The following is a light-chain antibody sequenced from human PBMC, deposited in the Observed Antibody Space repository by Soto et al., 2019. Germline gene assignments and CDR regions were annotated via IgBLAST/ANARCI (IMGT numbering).Light chain of an antibody. CDR3: SSYTSASTLLYL. V-gene: IGLV2-14*01. CDR1: SSDVGGYNY. Sequence: QSALTQPASVSGSPGQSITISCTGTSSDVGGYNYVSWYQQHPGIAPKLLIYGVINRPSGVSTRFSGSKSGNTASLTISGLQAEDEADYHYSSYTSASTLLYLFGTGTKLTVL. CDR2: GVI. J-gene: IGLJ1*01.